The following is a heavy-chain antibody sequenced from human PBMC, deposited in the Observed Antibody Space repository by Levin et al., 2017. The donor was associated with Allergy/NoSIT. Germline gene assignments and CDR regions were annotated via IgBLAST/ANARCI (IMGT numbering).Heavy chain of an antibody. CDR3: ARGNRYDYVYGDAFDI. CDR2: IYYSGST. CDR1: GGSISSGDYY. J-gene: IGHJ3*02. V-gene: IGHV4-30-4*01. D-gene: IGHD3-16*01. Sequence: SETLSLTCTVSGGSISSGDYYWSWIRQPPGKGLEWIGYIYYSGSTYYNPSLKSRVTISVDTSKNQFSLKLSSVTAADTAVYYCARGNRYDYVYGDAFDIWGQGTMVTVSS.